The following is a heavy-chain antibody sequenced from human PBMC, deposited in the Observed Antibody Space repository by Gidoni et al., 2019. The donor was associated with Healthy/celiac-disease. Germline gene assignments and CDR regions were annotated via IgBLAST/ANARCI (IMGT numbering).Heavy chain of an antibody. D-gene: IGHD3-10*01. CDR1: GFTFSSYA. CDR2: ISGSGGST. CDR3: AKSPRSVRGVIKGAYNWFDP. Sequence: EVQLVESGGGLVQPGGSLRLSCAASGFTFSSYAMSWVRQAPGQGLEWVSAISGSGGSTYYADSVKGRFTISRDNSKNTLYLQMNSLRAEDTAVYYCAKSPRSVRGVIKGAYNWFDPWGQGTLVTVSS. V-gene: IGHV3-23*04. J-gene: IGHJ5*02.